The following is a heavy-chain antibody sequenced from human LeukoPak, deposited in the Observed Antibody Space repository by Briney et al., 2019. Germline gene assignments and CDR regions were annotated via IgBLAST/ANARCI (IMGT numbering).Heavy chain of an antibody. J-gene: IGHJ6*02. V-gene: IGHV3-30-3*01. D-gene: IGHD2-2*01. CDR3: AREEVVPAANAGPYYYYYGMDV. CDR2: ISYDGSNK. CDR1: GFTFSSYA. Sequence: GGSLRLSCAASGFTFSSYAMPWVRQAPGKGLEWVAVISYDGSNKYYADSVKGRFTISRDNSKNTLYLQMNSLRAEDTAVYYCAREEVVPAANAGPYYYYYGMDVWGQGTTVTVSS.